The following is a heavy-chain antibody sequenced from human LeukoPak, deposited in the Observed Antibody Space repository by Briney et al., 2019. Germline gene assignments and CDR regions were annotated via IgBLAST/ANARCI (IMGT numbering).Heavy chain of an antibody. J-gene: IGHJ4*02. V-gene: IGHV3-7*01. Sequence: GGSLRLSCAASGFTFSSYWMSWVRQAPGKGLEWVANIKQDGSEKYYVDSVKGRFTISRDNAKNSLYLQMNSLRAEDTAVYYCARGRLSYYYDSSGYHYPSNYWGQGTLVTVSS. CDR3: ARGRLSYYYDSSGYHYPSNY. CDR1: GFTFSSYW. CDR2: IKQDGSEK. D-gene: IGHD3-22*01.